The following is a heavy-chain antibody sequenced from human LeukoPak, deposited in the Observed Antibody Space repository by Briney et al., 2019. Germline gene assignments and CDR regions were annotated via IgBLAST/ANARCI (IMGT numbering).Heavy chain of an antibody. V-gene: IGHV3-74*01. CDR3: ARDRIIYGDYGDAFDI. CDR2: IQSDGSAT. D-gene: IGHD4-17*01. CDR1: GLTFTTYW. J-gene: IGHJ3*02. Sequence: PGGSLRLSCAASGLTFTTYWMHWVRQVPGKGLVWVSRIQSDGSATGYAASVKGRFTISRDNAKNSLYLQMNSLRAEDTAVYYCARDRIIYGDYGDAFDIWGQGTMVTVSS.